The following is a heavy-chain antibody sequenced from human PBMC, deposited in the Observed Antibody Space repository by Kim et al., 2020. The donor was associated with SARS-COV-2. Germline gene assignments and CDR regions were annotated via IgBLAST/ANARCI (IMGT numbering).Heavy chain of an antibody. V-gene: IGHV3-33*06. CDR3: AKEKCSGGSCYWVFDY. Sequence: GGSLRLSCAASGFTFSSYGMHWVHQAPGKGLEWVAVIWYDGSNKYYADSVKGRFTISRDNSKNTLYLQMNSLRAEDTAVYYCAKEKCSGGSCYWVFDYWGQGTLVTVSS. CDR1: GFTFSSYG. D-gene: IGHD2-15*01. J-gene: IGHJ4*02. CDR2: IWYDGSNK.